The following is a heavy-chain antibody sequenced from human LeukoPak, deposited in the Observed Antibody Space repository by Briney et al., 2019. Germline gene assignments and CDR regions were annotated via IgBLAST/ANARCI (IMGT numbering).Heavy chain of an antibody. CDR1: GDTFTGYY. D-gene: IGHD6-19*01. V-gene: IGHV1-2*02. CDR2: INTNSGDT. CDR3: AREAYGSQGWSDRNYWFDP. Sequence: GASVKVSCKASGDTFTGYYIHCVRQAPVQGLEWMGWINTNSGDTNYAQRFQGKITVTRDTSISTAYMELSRLRSDDTAVYYCAREAYGSQGWSDRNYWFDPWGQGTLVTVSS. J-gene: IGHJ5*02.